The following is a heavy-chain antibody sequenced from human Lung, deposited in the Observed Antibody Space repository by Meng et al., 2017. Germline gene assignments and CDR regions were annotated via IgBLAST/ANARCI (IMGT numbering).Heavy chain of an antibody. D-gene: IGHD4-11*01. V-gene: IGHV4-34*01. CDR1: GGSFSDYD. CDR2: INHSGST. J-gene: IGHJ4*02. CDR3: ARGPTTMAHDFDY. Sequence: VPLQVWGAGLLKPLEPLSRTCVVSGGSFSDYDWSWIRQPPGKGLEWIGEINHSGSTNYNPSLESRATISVDTSQNNLSLKLSSVTAADSAVYYCARGPTTMAHDFDYWGQGTLVTVSS.